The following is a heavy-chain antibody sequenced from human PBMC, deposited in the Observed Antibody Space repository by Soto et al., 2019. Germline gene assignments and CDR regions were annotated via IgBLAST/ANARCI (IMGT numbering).Heavy chain of an antibody. V-gene: IGHV3-15*07. D-gene: IGHD6-13*01. Sequence: EVQLVESGGGLVKPGGSLRLSCAASGFTFSNAWMNWVRQAPGKGLEWVGRIKSKTDGGTTDYAAPVKGRFTISRDDSKNTLYLQMNSLKTEDTAVYYCTTDPARLWGSWYYYFDYWGQGTLVTVSS. J-gene: IGHJ4*02. CDR3: TTDPARLWGSWYYYFDY. CDR2: IKSKTDGGTT. CDR1: GFTFSNAW.